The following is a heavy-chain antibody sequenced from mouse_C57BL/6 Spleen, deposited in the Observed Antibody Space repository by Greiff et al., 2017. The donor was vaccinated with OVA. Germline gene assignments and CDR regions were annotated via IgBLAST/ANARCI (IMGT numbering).Heavy chain of an antibody. CDR2: INYDGSST. D-gene: IGHD6-2*01. Sequence: EVNVVESEGGLVQPGSSLKLSCTASGFTFSDYYMAWVRQVPEKGLEWVANINYDGSSTYYLDSLKSRFIISRDNAKNILYLQMSSLKSEDTATYYCARSLPHYYAMDYWGQGTSVTVSS. CDR3: ARSLPHYYAMDY. CDR1: GFTFSDYY. J-gene: IGHJ4*01. V-gene: IGHV5-16*01.